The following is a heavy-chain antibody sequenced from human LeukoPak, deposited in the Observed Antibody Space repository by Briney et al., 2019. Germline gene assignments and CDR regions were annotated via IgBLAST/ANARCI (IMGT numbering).Heavy chain of an antibody. V-gene: IGHV3-15*01. CDR2: IKSKTDGGTT. J-gene: IGHJ3*02. Sequence: GGSLRLSCAASGFTFSNAWMSWVRQAPGKGLEWVGRIKSKTDGGTTDYAAPVKGRFTISRDDSKNTLYLQMNSLKTEDTAVYYCTTDLYIVATIGAFDIWGQGTMVTVSS. D-gene: IGHD5-12*01. CDR3: TTDLYIVATIGAFDI. CDR1: GFTFSNAW.